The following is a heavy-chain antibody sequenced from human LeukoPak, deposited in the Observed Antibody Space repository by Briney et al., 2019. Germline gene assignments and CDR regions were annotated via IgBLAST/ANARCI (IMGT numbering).Heavy chain of an antibody. CDR1: GFTFSSYW. CDR3: ARDNSVGDYAWWFDP. D-gene: IGHD1-26*01. J-gene: IGHJ5*02. CDR2: IKQDGSEK. Sequence: PGGSLRLSCAASGFTFSSYWMSWVRQAPGKGLEWVANIKQDGSEKYYVDPVKGRFTISRDNAKNSLYLQMNSLRAEDTAVYYCARDNSVGDYAWWFDPWGQGTLVTVSS. V-gene: IGHV3-7*01.